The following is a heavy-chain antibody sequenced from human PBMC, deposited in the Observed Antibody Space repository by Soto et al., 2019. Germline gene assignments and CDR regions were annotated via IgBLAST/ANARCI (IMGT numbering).Heavy chain of an antibody. CDR2: ISAYNGNT. J-gene: IGHJ6*02. CDR3: ATYSSSWYGELYYYYYGMDV. D-gene: IGHD6-13*01. CDR1: GYTFTSYG. V-gene: IGHV1-18*01. Sequence: ASVKVSCKASGYTFTSYGISWVRQAPGQGLEWMGWISAYNGNTNYAQKLQGRVTMTTDTSTSTAYMELRSLRSDDTAVYYCATYSSSWYGELYYYYYGMDVWGQGTTVTVYS.